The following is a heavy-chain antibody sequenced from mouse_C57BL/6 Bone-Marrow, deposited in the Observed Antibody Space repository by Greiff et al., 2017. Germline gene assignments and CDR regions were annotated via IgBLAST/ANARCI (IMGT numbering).Heavy chain of an antibody. CDR3: ARRGNYAYWYFDV. D-gene: IGHD2-1*01. V-gene: IGHV5-6*01. Sequence: EVQVVESGGDLVKPGGSLKLSCAASGFTFSSYGMSWVRQTPDKRLEWVATISSGGSYTYYPDSVKGRFTISRDNATNTLYLQMSSLKSEDTAMYYCARRGNYAYWYFDVWGTGTTVTVSS. J-gene: IGHJ1*03. CDR2: ISSGGSYT. CDR1: GFTFSSYG.